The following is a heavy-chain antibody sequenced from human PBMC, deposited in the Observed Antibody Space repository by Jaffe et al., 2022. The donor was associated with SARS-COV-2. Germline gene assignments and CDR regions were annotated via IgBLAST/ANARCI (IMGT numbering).Heavy chain of an antibody. V-gene: IGHV3-30*04. CDR3: ARKFDYYIPFDF. D-gene: IGHD3-10*01. Sequence: QVQLVESGGGVVQPGRSLRLSCAASGFLFTNYAMHWVRQAPGKGLEWVAVISDDGSNRYYADSVRGRFTISRDNSKNTLDLEMDSLRPEDTAVYHCARKFDYYIPFDFWGQGTVVTVSS. CDR1: GFLFTNYA. J-gene: IGHJ4*02. CDR2: ISDDGSNR.